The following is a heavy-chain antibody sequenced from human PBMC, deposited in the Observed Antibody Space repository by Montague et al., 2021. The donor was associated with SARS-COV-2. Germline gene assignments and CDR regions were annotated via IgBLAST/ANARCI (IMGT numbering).Heavy chain of an antibody. CDR1: GASSSNYY. CDR2: INHSGYT. D-gene: IGHD5-12*01. J-gene: IGHJ4*02. Sequence: SETLSLICAVYGASSSNYYWSWIRQSPGKGLEWVGEINHSGYTDYNPSLESRLTISLDSSKKQFSLKLTSVTAADTAIYYCASAPRYSFGFWDYWGQGTLVSVSS. V-gene: IGHV4-34*01. CDR3: ASAPRYSFGFWDY.